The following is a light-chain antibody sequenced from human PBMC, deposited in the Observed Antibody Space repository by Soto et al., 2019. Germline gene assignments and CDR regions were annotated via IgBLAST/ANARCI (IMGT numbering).Light chain of an antibody. V-gene: IGLV2-23*02. J-gene: IGLJ1*01. CDR3: CSSGGSPTHV. Sequence: QSVLTQPASVSGSPGQSITISCTGTSSNVGSYKLVSWYQQHPGKAPKLMIFEVNKRPSGVSNRFSGSESGNTASLTISGLKVEDEADYYCCSSGGSPTHVFGTGTKVTVL. CDR2: EVN. CDR1: SSNVGSYKL.